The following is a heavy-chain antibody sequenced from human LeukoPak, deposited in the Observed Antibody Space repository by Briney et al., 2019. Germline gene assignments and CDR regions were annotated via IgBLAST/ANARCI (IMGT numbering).Heavy chain of an antibody. V-gene: IGHV4-34*01. D-gene: IGHD4-17*01. CDR1: GESFSGYY. CDR3: ARRRYAYGDYVY. CDR2: INHSGST. Sequence: PSETLSLTCAVYGESFSGYYWSWIRQPPGKGLEWIGEINHSGSTNNNPSLKSRVTMSVDTSKNQFSLNLTSLSAADTAMYYCARRRYAYGDYVYWGQGTLVTVSS. J-gene: IGHJ4*02.